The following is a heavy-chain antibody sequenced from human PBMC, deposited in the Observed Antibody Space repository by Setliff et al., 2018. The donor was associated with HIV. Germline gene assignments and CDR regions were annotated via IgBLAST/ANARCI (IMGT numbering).Heavy chain of an antibody. CDR3: ARETAPAHYYGSGSYRLHAFDA. D-gene: IGHD3-10*01. Sequence: SVKVSCKASGGILSTYATIWVRQAPGQGLEWLGGIIPLFGRASYAQKFQGGVTITADESTNTAYMELSSLRSGDTAVYYCARETAPAHYYGSGSYRLHAFDAWGQGTMVTVSS. J-gene: IGHJ3*01. CDR1: GGILSTYA. V-gene: IGHV1-69*13. CDR2: IIPLFGRA.